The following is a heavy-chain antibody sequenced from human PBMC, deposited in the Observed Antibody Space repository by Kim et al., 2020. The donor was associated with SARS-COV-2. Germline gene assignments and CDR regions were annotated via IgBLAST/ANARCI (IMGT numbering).Heavy chain of an antibody. D-gene: IGHD2-2*01. CDR1: GFTFSSYA. Sequence: GGSLRLSCAASGFTFSSYAMSWVRQAPGKGLEWVSAISGSGGSTYYADSVKGRFTISRDNSKNTLYLQMNSLRAEDTAVYYCAKGSSRVRPPPDDAFDIWGQGTMVTVSS. CDR3: AKGSSRVRPPPDDAFDI. CDR2: ISGSGGST. J-gene: IGHJ3*02. V-gene: IGHV3-23*01.